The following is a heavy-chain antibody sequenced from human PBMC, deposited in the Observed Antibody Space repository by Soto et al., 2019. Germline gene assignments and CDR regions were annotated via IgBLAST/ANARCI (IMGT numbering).Heavy chain of an antibody. J-gene: IGHJ2*01. CDR1: GYTLTELS. V-gene: IGHV1-24*01. CDR3: ATMLAVARDWYFDL. CDR2: FDPEDGET. D-gene: IGHD6-19*01. Sequence: QVQLVQSGAEVKKPGASVKVSCKVSGYTLTELSMHWVRQAPGKGLEWMGGFDPEDGETIYAQKFQGRVTMTEATSKDTAYMELSSLRSEDTAVYYCATMLAVARDWYFDLWGRGTLVTVSS.